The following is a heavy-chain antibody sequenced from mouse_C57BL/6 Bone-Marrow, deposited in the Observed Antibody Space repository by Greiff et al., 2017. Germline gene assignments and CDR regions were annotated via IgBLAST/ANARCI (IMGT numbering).Heavy chain of an antibody. CDR1: GYTFTSYW. D-gene: IGHD2-5*01. J-gene: IGHJ4*01. Sequence: QVQLQQPGTELVKPGASVKLSCKASGYTFTSYWMHWVKQRPGQGLEWLGNINPSNGGTNYNEKFKSKATLTVDKSSSTAYMPLSNLTSEDSAVYYCARYSNYVDYAMDYWGQGTSVTVSS. V-gene: IGHV1-53*01. CDR3: ARYSNYVDYAMDY. CDR2: INPSNGGT.